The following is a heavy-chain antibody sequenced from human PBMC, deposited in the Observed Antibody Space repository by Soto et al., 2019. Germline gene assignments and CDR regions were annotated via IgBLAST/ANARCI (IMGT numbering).Heavy chain of an antibody. CDR2: IIPIFGTA. J-gene: IGHJ6*02. CDR1: GGTFSSYA. Sequence: QVQLVQSGAEVKKPGSSVKVSCKASGGTFSSYAISWVRQAPGQGLEWMGGIIPIFGTANYAQKFQGRVTITADESTSTAYMELSSLRSEDTAVYYCARGPGGSLSVVVVAATHYGMDVWGQGTTVTISS. D-gene: IGHD2-15*01. CDR3: ARGPGGSLSVVVVAATHYGMDV. V-gene: IGHV1-69*12.